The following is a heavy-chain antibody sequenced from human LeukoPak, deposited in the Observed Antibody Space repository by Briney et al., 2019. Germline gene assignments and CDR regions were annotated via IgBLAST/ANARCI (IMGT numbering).Heavy chain of an antibody. CDR3: ARGGRGRRYCSSTSCRKDWFDP. J-gene: IGHJ5*02. V-gene: IGHV1-8*03. D-gene: IGHD2-2*01. CDR1: GYTFTSYD. CDR2: MNPNSGNT. Sequence: ASVKVSCKASGYTFTSYDINWVRQATGQGLEWMGWMNPNSGNTGYAQKFQGRVTITRNTSISTAYMELSSLRSEDTAVYYCARGGRGRRYCSSTSCRKDWFDPWGQGTLVTVSS.